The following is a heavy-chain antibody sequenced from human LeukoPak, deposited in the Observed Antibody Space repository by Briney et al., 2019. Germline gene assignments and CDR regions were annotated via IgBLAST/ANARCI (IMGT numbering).Heavy chain of an antibody. J-gene: IGHJ4*02. D-gene: IGHD3-9*01. V-gene: IGHV3-23*01. CDR2: ISGSDST. Sequence: PGGSLRHSCAASGFTFSSYAMSWVRQAPGKGLEWVSAISGSDSTYYADSAKGRFTISRDNSKNTLYLQMNSLRAEDTAIYYCAKGVRFLDWWILDYWGQGSLVTVSS. CDR1: GFTFSSYA. CDR3: AKGVRFLDWWILDY.